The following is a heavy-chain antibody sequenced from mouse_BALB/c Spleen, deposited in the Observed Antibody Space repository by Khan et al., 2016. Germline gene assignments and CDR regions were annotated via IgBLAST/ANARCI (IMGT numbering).Heavy chain of an antibody. CDR1: GYSITSGYS. Sequence: EVQLQESGPDLVKPSQSLSLTCTVTGYSITSGYSWYWIRQFPGNNLEWMGYIHYSDSTNYNPSLTSRPSITRDTSKNQFFLQLNSVTTEDTATYYCARYGYSAIDYWGQGTSVTVSS. V-gene: IGHV3-1*02. J-gene: IGHJ4*01. CDR3: ARYGYSAIDY. D-gene: IGHD2-10*02. CDR2: IHYSDST.